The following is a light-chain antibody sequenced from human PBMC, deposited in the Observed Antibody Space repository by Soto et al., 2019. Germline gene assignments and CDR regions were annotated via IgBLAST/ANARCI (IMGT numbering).Light chain of an antibody. CDR2: QAS. V-gene: IGKV1-5*03. J-gene: IGKJ2*02. CDR3: QQYDISSRT. CDR1: QSISTW. Sequence: DIQMTQFPSTLSASVGDRVTITCRASQSISTWLAWYQHKPRKAPKLLIYQASSLEGGVPSRFSGSGSGTEFTLTISSLQYDDFATYYCQQYDISSRTFGQGTTVETK.